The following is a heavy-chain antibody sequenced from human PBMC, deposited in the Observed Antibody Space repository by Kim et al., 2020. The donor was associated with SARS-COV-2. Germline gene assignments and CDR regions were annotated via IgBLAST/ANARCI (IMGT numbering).Heavy chain of an antibody. J-gene: IGHJ4*02. V-gene: IGHV3-23*01. Sequence: DSVKGRFTISRDNSKNTLYLQMNSLRAEDTAVYYCAKDLYCSSTSCYPDYWGQGTLVTVSS. CDR3: AKDLYCSSTSCYPDY. D-gene: IGHD2-2*01.